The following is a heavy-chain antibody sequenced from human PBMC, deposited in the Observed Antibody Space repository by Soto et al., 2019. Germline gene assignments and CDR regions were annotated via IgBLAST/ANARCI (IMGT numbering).Heavy chain of an antibody. CDR1: GFTFDDYG. J-gene: IGHJ4*02. Sequence: GGSLRLSCAASGFTFDDYGMSWVRQAPGKGLEWVSGINWNGGSTGYADSVKGRFTISRDNAKNSLYLQMNSLRAEDTALYYCARLLYPPHYYGSGSPFDYWGQGTLITVSS. V-gene: IGHV3-20*04. CDR2: INWNGGST. D-gene: IGHD3-10*01. CDR3: ARLLYPPHYYGSGSPFDY.